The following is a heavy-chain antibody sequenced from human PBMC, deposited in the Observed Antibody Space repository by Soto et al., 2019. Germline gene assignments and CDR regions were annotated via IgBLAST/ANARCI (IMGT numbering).Heavy chain of an antibody. CDR2: IYGSGGSGST. CDR3: ARNQAGNFSGIDY. J-gene: IGHJ4*02. D-gene: IGHD1-1*01. Sequence: QVQLQESGPGLVKTYQTLSLTCTVTGNSITSGGYYWNWIRQHPGKGLEWLGYIYGSGGSGSTLYNRSLQRRITLSVDTSKTQFCLNLSSVTVADTPIYFCARNQAGNFSGIDYWGQGTLDTISS. CDR1: GNSITSGGYY. V-gene: IGHV4-31*03.